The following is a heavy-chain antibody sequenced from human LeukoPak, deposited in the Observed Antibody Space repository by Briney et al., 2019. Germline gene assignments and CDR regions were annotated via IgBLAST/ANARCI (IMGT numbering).Heavy chain of an antibody. J-gene: IGHJ4*02. Sequence: PGRSLRLSCAASGFTFSSYGMHWVRQAPGKGLEWVAVISYDGSNKYYADSVKGRFTISRDNSKNTLYLQMNSLRAEDTAVYYCAKDLPTYYYDSSGCDYWGQGTLVTVSS. V-gene: IGHV3-30*18. CDR3: AKDLPTYYYDSSGCDY. CDR1: GFTFSSYG. D-gene: IGHD3-22*01. CDR2: ISYDGSNK.